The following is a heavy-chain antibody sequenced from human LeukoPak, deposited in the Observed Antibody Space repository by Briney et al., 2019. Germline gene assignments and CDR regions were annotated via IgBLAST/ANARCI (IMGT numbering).Heavy chain of an antibody. V-gene: IGHV4-59*01. CDR2: IYYSGST. J-gene: IGHJ3*02. Sequence: SETLSLTCTVSGGSISSYYWSWIRQPPGKGLEWIGHIYYSGSTNYNPSLKSRVTISVDTSKNQFSLKLSSVTAADTAVYYCARVHYNVLRFPSNAFDIWGQGTMVTVSS. CDR3: ARVHYNVLRFPSNAFDI. CDR1: GGSISSYY. D-gene: IGHD3-3*01.